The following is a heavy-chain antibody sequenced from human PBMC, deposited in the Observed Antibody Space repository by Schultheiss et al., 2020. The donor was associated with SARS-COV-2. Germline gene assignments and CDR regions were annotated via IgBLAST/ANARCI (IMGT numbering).Heavy chain of an antibody. Sequence: GGSLRLSCAASGFTFSSYSMNWVRQAPGKGLEWVSSVSSSSGYIYYADSVKGRFTISRDNSKNTLYLQMNSLRAEDTAVYYCAKVRYYDSSGYYYRPDAFDIWGQGTMVTVSS. D-gene: IGHD3-22*01. CDR2: VSSSSGYI. CDR1: GFTFSSYS. V-gene: IGHV3-21*04. J-gene: IGHJ3*02. CDR3: AKVRYYDSSGYYYRPDAFDI.